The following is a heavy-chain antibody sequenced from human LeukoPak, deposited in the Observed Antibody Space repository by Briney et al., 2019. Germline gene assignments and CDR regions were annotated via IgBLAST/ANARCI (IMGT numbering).Heavy chain of an antibody. CDR3: GRQAAPDY. CDR1: GFTFITYG. D-gene: IGHD2-15*01. J-gene: IGHJ4*02. Sequence: PGGTLRLSCSTSGFTFITYGMSWVRQAPGKGLEWVSVISGSGSTTYYADSVKGRFTISRDNAKNSLYLQMNSLRLEDTAVYYCGRQAAPDYWGQGTLVTVSS. V-gene: IGHV3-23*01. CDR2: ISGSGSTT.